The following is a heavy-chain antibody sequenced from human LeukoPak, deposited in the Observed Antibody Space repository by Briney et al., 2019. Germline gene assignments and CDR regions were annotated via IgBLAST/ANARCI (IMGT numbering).Heavy chain of an antibody. J-gene: IGHJ6*02. Sequence: SETLSLTCTVSGGSISSYYWSWIRQPPGKGLEWIGYIYNSGSTNYNPSLKSRVTISVDTSKNQFSLKLSSVTAADTAVYYCARAYCGGDCYSIYYYGMDVWGQGTTVTVSS. D-gene: IGHD2-21*02. CDR1: GGSISSYY. V-gene: IGHV4-59*12. CDR2: IYNSGST. CDR3: ARAYCGGDCYSIYYYGMDV.